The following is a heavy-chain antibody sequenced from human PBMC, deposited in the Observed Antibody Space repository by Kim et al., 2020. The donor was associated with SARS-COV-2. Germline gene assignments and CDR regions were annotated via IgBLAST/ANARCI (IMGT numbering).Heavy chain of an antibody. CDR2: T. CDR3: AREDRTYGMDV. V-gene: IGHV4-34*01. J-gene: IGHJ6*02. D-gene: IGHD1-7*01. Sequence: TNYNPSLKSRVTISVDTSKNQLSLKLSSVTAADTAVYYCAREDRTYGMDVWGQGTTVTVSS.